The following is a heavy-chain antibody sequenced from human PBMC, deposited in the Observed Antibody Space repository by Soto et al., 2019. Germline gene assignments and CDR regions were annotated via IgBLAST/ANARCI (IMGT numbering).Heavy chain of an antibody. J-gene: IGHJ5*02. CDR3: VRDLGYCSGTSCRNRFDP. CDR1: GYTFANYG. CDR2: ISTFNGNT. Sequence: QVQLVQSGAEVKKPGASVKVSCETSGYTFANYGISWVRQAPGQGLEWMAWISTFNGNTNYAQKFQGRVTMTTDTSTSTVYMELGSLRADDTAVYCCVRDLGYCSGTSCRNRFDPWGQGTLVTVSS. D-gene: IGHD2-2*01. V-gene: IGHV1-18*01.